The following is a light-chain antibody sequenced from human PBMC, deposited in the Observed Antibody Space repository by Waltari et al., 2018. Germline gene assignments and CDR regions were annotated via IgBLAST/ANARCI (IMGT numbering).Light chain of an antibody. V-gene: IGLV1-47*01. CDR3: AAWDDSLSGPHVV. J-gene: IGLJ2*01. CDR1: SSNIGSNY. Sequence: QSVLTQPPSASGTPGQRVTNSCSGSSSNIGSNYVYWYQQLPGTVPKLLIYRNNQRPSGVPYRFSGSKSGTSASLAISGLRSEDEADYYCAAWDDSLSGPHVVFGGRTKLTVL. CDR2: RNN.